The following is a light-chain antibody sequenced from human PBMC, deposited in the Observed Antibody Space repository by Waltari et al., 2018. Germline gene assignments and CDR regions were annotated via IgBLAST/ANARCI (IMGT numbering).Light chain of an antibody. Sequence: LSCRASQSFSRTLAWYQQKPGQAPRLLIYGASTRATGIPDRFSGGGSGTDFSLTISRLEPEDFAVYYCQHYVRLPATFGQGTKVEIK. J-gene: IGKJ1*01. CDR3: QHYVRLPAT. V-gene: IGKV3-20*01. CDR2: GAS. CDR1: QSFSRT.